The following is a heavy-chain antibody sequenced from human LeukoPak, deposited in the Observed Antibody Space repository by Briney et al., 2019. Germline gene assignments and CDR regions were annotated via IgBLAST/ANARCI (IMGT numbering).Heavy chain of an antibody. Sequence: SVKVSCKASGGTFSSYAISWVRQAPGQGLEWMGGIIPIFGTANYAQKFQGRVTITADKSTSTAYMELSSLRSDDTAVYYCAREYYYGSGSYYNWGQGTLVTVSS. CDR1: GGTFSSYA. CDR2: IIPIFGTA. D-gene: IGHD3-10*01. CDR3: AREYYYGSGSYYN. V-gene: IGHV1-69*06. J-gene: IGHJ4*02.